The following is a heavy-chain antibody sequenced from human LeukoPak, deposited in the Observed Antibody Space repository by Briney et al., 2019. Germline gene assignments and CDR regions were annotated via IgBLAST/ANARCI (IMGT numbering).Heavy chain of an antibody. CDR1: GYTFTSYD. CDR3: ARGLVIYYDSSGYYGH. CDR2: MNPNSGNT. D-gene: IGHD3-22*01. V-gene: IGHV1-8*01. J-gene: IGHJ4*02. Sequence: ASVRVSCKASGYTFTSYDISWVRQATGQGLEWMGWMNPNSGNTGYAQKFQGRVTMTRNTSISTAYMELSSLRSEDTAVYYCARGLVIYYDSSGYYGHWGQGTLVTVSS.